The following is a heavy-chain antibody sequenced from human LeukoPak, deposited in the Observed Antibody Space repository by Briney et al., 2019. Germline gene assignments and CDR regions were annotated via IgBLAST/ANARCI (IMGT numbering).Heavy chain of an antibody. CDR2: IYSGGST. V-gene: IGHV3-66*01. CDR1: EFSFSSNY. J-gene: IGHJ4*02. CDR3: ARYHDDSSGYYPL. Sequence: GGSLRLSCAASEFSFSSNYMNWVRQAPGKGLEWVSLIYSGGSTYYSESVKGRFTISRDNSKSTLYLQMNSLRADDTAVYYRARYHDDSSGYYPLWGQGTLVTVSS. D-gene: IGHD3-22*01.